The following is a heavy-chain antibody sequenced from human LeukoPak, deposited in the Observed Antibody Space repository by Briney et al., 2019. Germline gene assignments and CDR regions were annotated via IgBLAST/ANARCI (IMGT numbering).Heavy chain of an antibody. V-gene: IGHV5-51*01. Sequence: GESPKISCQGSGYRFTSSWLGWVRQMPGERLGWMAIIYPGDSDTRYRLSFQGQVTISADKSISTAYLQWSSLKASDTAMYYCAATKRGLWPWYFDVWGRGTLVTVSS. CDR1: GYRFTSSW. CDR2: IYPGDSDT. J-gene: IGHJ2*01. CDR3: AATKRGLWPWYFDV. D-gene: IGHD5-18*01.